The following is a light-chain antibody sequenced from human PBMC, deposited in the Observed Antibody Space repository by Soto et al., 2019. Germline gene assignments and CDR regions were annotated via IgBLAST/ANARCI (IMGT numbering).Light chain of an antibody. CDR1: KLGDKY. CDR2: QDS. CDR3: SSFRSLSNTTFTVL. J-gene: IGLJ2*01. V-gene: IGLV3-1*01. Sequence: SYELTQPPSVSVSPGQTASITCSGDKLGDKYACWYQQKPGQSPVLVIYQDSKRPSGIPERFSGSKSGNTASLTISGLQAEDEANYYCSSFRSLSNTTFTVLFGGGTKLTVL.